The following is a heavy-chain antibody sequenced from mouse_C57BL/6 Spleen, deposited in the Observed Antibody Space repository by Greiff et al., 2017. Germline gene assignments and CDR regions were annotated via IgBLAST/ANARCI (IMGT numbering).Heavy chain of an antibody. CDR3: ASSSTVVATGSY. J-gene: IGHJ2*01. V-gene: IGHV1-82*01. Sequence: QVQLQQSGPELVKPGASVKISCKASGYAFSSSWMNWVKQRPGKGLEWIGRIYPGDGDTNYNGKFKGKATLTADKSSSTAYMQLSSLTSEDSAVYFCASSSTVVATGSYWGQGTTLTVSS. CDR2: IYPGDGDT. CDR1: GYAFSSSW. D-gene: IGHD1-1*01.